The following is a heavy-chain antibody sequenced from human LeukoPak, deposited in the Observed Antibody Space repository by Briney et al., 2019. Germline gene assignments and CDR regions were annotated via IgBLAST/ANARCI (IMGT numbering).Heavy chain of an antibody. CDR3: ARDKSDSSVYYYPDYFDY. CDR1: GFTFSSYS. CDR2: ISSSSSYI. Sequence: KAGGSLRLSCAASGFTFSSYSMNWVRQAPGKGLEWVSSISSSSSYIYYADSVKGRFTISRDNAKNSLHLQMNSLRAEDTAVYYCARDKSDSSVYYYPDYFDYWGQGTLVTVSS. V-gene: IGHV3-21*01. J-gene: IGHJ4*02. D-gene: IGHD3-22*01.